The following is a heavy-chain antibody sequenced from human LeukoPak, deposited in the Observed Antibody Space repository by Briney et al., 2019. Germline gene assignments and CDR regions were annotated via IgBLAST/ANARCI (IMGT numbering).Heavy chain of an antibody. Sequence: PGGSLRLSCAASGFTFSSYAMSWVRQAPGKGLEWVSVISGSGGATYYADSVKGRFTISGDNSKNTLYLQMNSLRAEDTAVYYCAKDGVATITYDYWGQGTLVTVSS. CDR3: AKDGVATITYDY. CDR2: ISGSGGAT. V-gene: IGHV3-23*01. D-gene: IGHD5-12*01. J-gene: IGHJ4*02. CDR1: GFTFSSYA.